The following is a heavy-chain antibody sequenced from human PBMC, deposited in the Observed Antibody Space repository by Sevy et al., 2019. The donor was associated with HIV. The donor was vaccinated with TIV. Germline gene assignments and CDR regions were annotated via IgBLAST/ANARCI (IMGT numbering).Heavy chain of an antibody. CDR3: VRTVSGSYRYDDY. V-gene: IGHV3-48*01. J-gene: IGHJ4*02. D-gene: IGHD3-16*02. CDR2: ITRSDSAR. CDR1: GFSFSSYS. Sequence: GGCLRLSCGASGFSFSSYSMSWVRQAPGKGLEWVSYITRSDSARDYADSVKGRFIISRDNAKNSLFLQMNSLRVEDTAVYYCVRTVSGSYRYDDYWGQGTLVTVSS.